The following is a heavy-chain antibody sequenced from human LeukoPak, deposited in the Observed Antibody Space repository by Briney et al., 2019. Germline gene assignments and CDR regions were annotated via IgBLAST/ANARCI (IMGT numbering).Heavy chain of an antibody. V-gene: IGHV3-66*01. Sequence: GGSLRLSCAASGFTVSSNYMNWVRQAPGKGVEWVSVIYSGGSTNYADSVKGRFTISRDDSKNTLYLQMNSLRAEDTAVYYCARELSGYWGQGTLVTVSS. J-gene: IGHJ4*02. D-gene: IGHD3-16*02. CDR3: ARELSGY. CDR1: GFTVSSNY. CDR2: IYSGGST.